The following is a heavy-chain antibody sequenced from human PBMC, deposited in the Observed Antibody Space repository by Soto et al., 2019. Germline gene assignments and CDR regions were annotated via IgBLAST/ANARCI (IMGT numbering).Heavy chain of an antibody. D-gene: IGHD2-2*02. CDR2: IIPIFNST. Sequence: SVKVSCKVSGSRFSNYVISWVRQAPGHGLEWLGRIIPIFNSTKYAQSFQGRVTITADKSTSTASLELSSLRSDDTAVYYCAREGRGKKAGYNGLVSLGYWGQGTLVTVSS. V-gene: IGHV1-69*06. J-gene: IGHJ4*02. CDR1: GSRFSNYV. CDR3: AREGRGKKAGYNGLVSLGY.